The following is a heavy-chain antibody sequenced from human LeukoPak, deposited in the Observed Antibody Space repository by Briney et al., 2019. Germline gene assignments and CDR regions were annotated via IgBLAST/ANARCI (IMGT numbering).Heavy chain of an antibody. CDR1: GFTFSTYR. CDR2: IKQDGSER. J-gene: IGHJ4*02. D-gene: IGHD4-23*01. CDR3: ARYNYGGNFDY. V-gene: IGHV3-7*04. Sequence: GGSLRLSCAASGFTFSTYRMSWVHQAPGKGLEWVANIKQDGSERYYVDSVKGRFTISRDNAENSLYLQMNSLRVEDTAVYYCARYNYGGNFDYWGQGTLVTVSS.